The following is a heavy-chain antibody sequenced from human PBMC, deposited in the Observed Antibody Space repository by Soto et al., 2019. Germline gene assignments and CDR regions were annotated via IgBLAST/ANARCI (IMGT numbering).Heavy chain of an antibody. CDR3: ASDRGYSYGRMVR. CDR1: GGSFSGYY. V-gene: IGHV4-34*01. Sequence: PSETLSLTCAAYGGSFSGYYWSWIRQPPGKGLEWIGEINHSGSTNYNPSLKSRVTISVDTSKNQFSLKLSSVTAADTAVYYCASDRGYSYGRMVRWGQGTLVTVSS. CDR2: INHSGST. D-gene: IGHD5-18*01. J-gene: IGHJ4*02.